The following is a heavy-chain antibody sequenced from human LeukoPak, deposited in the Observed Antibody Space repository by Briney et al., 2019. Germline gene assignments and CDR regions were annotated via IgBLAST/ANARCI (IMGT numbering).Heavy chain of an antibody. CDR1: GFTFSSYS. D-gene: IGHD3-22*01. J-gene: IGHJ1*01. Sequence: GGSLRLSCAASGFTFSSYSMNWVRQAPGKWLEWVSSISSSSSYIYYADSVKGRFTISRDNAKNSLYLQMNSLRAEDTAVYYCARVGHSSGFYFQHWGQGTLVTVSS. CDR3: ARVGHSSGFYFQH. V-gene: IGHV3-21*01. CDR2: ISSSSSYI.